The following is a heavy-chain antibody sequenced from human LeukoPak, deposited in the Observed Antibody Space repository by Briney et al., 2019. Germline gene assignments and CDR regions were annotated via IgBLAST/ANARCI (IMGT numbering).Heavy chain of an antibody. Sequence: ASVKVSYKTSRYTFTIYYMNWVRQAPGQGGEWMGMINPSGGSTSYAQKFHGRVTMTRDTSTSTVYMELNSLTSEDTALYYCARDRSPSARYFNYWGQGTLVTVSS. D-gene: IGHD2-15*01. J-gene: IGHJ4*02. V-gene: IGHV1-46*01. CDR1: RYTFTIYY. CDR2: INPSGGST. CDR3: ARDRSPSARYFNY.